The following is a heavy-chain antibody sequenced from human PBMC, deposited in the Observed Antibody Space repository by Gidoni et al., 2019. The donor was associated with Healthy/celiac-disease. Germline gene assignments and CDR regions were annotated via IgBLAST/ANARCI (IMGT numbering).Heavy chain of an antibody. V-gene: IGHV3-23*01. CDR1: GFTFSSYA. D-gene: IGHD3-3*01. Sequence: AASGFTFSSYAMSWVRQAPGKGLEWVSAISGSGGSTYYADSVKGRFPISRDNSKNTLYLQMNSLRAEDTAVYYCAKGGATIFGVPTPFDYWGQGTLVTVSS. CDR3: AKGGATIFGVPTPFDY. J-gene: IGHJ4*02. CDR2: ISGSGGST.